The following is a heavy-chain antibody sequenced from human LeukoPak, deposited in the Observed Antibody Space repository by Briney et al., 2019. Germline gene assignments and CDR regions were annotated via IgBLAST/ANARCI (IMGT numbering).Heavy chain of an antibody. J-gene: IGHJ4*02. V-gene: IGHV3-11*01. CDR1: VFTFSDYY. CDR3: ARRSRFLEWLLSYYFDY. CDR2: ISSSGSTI. D-gene: IGHD3-3*01. Sequence: GGSLRLSCAASVFTFSDYYISWIRQAPGKGLEWVSYISSSGSTIYYADSVKGRFTISRDNAKNSLYLQMNSLRAEDTAVYYCARRSRFLEWLLSYYFDYWGQGTLVTVSS.